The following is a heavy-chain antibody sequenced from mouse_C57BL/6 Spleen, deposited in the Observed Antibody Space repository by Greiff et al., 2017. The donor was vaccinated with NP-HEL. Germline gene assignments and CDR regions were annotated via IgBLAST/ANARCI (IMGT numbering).Heavy chain of an antibody. D-gene: IGHD1-1*01. CDR1: GYTFTSYW. V-gene: IGHV1-64*01. J-gene: IGHJ3*01. CDR2: IHPNSGST. CDR3: AREEKITTVVEGFAY. Sequence: QVQLQQSGAELVKPGASVKLSCKASGYTFTSYWMHWVKQRPGQGLEWIGMIHPNSGSTNSNEKFKSKATLTVDKSSSTAYMQLSSLTSEDSAVYYCAREEKITTVVEGFAYWGQGTLVTVSA.